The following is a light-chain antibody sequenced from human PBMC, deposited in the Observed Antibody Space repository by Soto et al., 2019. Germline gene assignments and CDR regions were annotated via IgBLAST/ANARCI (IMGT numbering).Light chain of an antibody. Sequence: DIHITHSPSSLSSSVLYIFSITCLASQGISNYLAWYQHKPGKVPQLLIYAASTLQSGVPSRFSGSGSGTDFPLTISSLQPEDFAVYYCQQRSDWPSFGQGTRLEIK. V-gene: IGKV1-27*01. CDR3: QQRSDWPS. CDR2: AAS. CDR1: QGISNY. J-gene: IGKJ5*01.